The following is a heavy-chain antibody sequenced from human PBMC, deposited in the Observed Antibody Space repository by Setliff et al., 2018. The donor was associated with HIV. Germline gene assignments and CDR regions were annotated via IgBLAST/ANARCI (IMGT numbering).Heavy chain of an antibody. D-gene: IGHD5-12*01. J-gene: IGHJ3*02. CDR2: ISSSSSYT. Sequence: GGSLRLSCAASGFTFSDYYMSWIRQAPGKGLEWVSCISSSSSYTNYADSVKGLFTISRDNAKNSLYLQMDSLRAEDTAVYYCARVRRHSGRPGTFDIWGQGTMVTVSS. V-gene: IGHV3-11*05. CDR3: ARVRRHSGRPGTFDI. CDR1: GFTFSDYY.